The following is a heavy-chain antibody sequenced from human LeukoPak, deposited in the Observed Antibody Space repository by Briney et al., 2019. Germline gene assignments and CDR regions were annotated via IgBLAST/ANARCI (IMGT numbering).Heavy chain of an antibody. CDR2: ISYSGST. D-gene: IGHD5-18*01. V-gene: IGHV4-59*01. J-gene: IGHJ4*02. CDR3: ARGARERGYSYGQFDY. CDR1: GGSISSYY. Sequence: SETLSLTCTVSGGSISSYYWSWIRQPPGKGLEWIGYISYSGSTNYNPSLKSRVTISVDTSKNQFSLKLSSVTAADTAVYYCARGARERGYSYGQFDYWDQGTLVTVSS.